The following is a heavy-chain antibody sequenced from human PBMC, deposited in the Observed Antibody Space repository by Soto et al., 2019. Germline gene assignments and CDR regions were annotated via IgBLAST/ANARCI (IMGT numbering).Heavy chain of an antibody. Sequence: SETLSLTCTVSGASINSGAYYWTWIRQHPGKGLEWIGYFYYTGSTYYNPSLKSRVTVSVDTSKNQFSLMLSSVTAADTAVYYCASRGGEALPGYYNYWGHGTLVTVSS. V-gene: IGHV4-31*03. J-gene: IGHJ4*01. CDR2: FYYTGST. CDR1: GASINSGAYY. D-gene: IGHD3-9*01. CDR3: ASRGGEALPGYYNY.